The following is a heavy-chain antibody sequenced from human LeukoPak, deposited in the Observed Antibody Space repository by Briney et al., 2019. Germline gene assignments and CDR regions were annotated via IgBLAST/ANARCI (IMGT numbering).Heavy chain of an antibody. D-gene: IGHD3-3*01. V-gene: IGHV4-34*01. Sequence: TSETLSLTCAVYGGSFSGYYWSWIRQPPGKGLEWIGEINHSGSTNYNPSLKSRVTISVDTSKNQFSLKLSSVTAADTAVYYCARYRSITIFGVVIRRDAFDIWGQGTMVTVSS. CDR2: INHSGST. J-gene: IGHJ3*02. CDR1: GGSFSGYY. CDR3: ARYRSITIFGVVIRRDAFDI.